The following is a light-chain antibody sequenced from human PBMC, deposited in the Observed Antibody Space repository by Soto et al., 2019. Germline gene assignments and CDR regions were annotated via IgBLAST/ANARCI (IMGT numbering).Light chain of an antibody. V-gene: IGLV2-8*01. Sequence: QSALTQPPSASGSPGQSVTISCTGTSTDVGAYNYVSWYQQHPGKAPKLMIYEVTKRPSGVPDRFPGSKSGNTASLTVSGLQTEDEADYYCGSHAGNSNLVFGGGTKVTVL. J-gene: IGLJ3*02. CDR3: GSHAGNSNLV. CDR1: STDVGAYNY. CDR2: EVT.